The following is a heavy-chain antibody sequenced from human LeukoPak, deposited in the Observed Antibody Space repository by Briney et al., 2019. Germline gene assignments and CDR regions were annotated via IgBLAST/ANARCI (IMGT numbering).Heavy chain of an antibody. CDR3: ARRRYYDSTGFFD. CDR2: IYYSGRT. Sequence: SETLSLTCTVSGGSISSSSYYWGWIRQPPGEGLEWIGDIYYSGRTYYSLSLRNRVSISLDTSKNRFSLTLTSVTAADTAVYYCARRRYYDSTGFFDWGRGSLVIVSS. V-gene: IGHV4-39*02. CDR1: GGSISSSSYY. J-gene: IGHJ1*01. D-gene: IGHD3-22*01.